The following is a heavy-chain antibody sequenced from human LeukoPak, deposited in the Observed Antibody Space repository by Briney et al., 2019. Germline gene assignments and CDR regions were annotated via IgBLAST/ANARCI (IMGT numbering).Heavy chain of an antibody. CDR1: GGSINNADYY. CDR3: ARTYGSGTDPRSFDY. V-gene: IGHV4-30-4*01. CDR2: IYYSENT. Sequence: PSQTLSLTCTVSGGSINNADYYWGWIRQPPGKGLEWIGYIYYSENTYYNPSLKSRVIISVDTSKNQFSLKLSSVTAADTAVYYCARTYGSGTDPRSFDYWGQGTLVTVSS. J-gene: IGHJ4*02. D-gene: IGHD3-10*01.